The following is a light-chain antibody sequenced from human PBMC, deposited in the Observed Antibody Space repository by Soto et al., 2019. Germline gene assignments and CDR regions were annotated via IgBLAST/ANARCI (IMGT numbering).Light chain of an antibody. J-gene: IGLJ2*01. CDR3: GTWDSGLTAVV. V-gene: IGLV1-51*01. CDR2: ENN. CDR1: SSNIGNNY. Sequence: QSVLTQPPSVSAAPGQKVTISCSGSSSNIGNNYVSWYQQLPGTAPKVLIYENNKRPSGIPDRFSGSKSGTSATLGITGLQTGDEADYYCGTWDSGLTAVVFGGGTQLTVL.